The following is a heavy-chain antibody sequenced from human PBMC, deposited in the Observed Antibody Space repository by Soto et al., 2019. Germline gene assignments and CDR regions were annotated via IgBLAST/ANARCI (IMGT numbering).Heavy chain of an antibody. Sequence: QVQLQESGPGLVKPSQTLSLTCSVSGGSISGGYYWSWIRQYPGKGLEWIGYIFYTGRTDYNPSRKGRIAISADPSKNQFPLKLSPVTAAGTAMYYCARPMRLGELSLGYWGQGILVTVSS. CDR1: GGSISGGYY. J-gene: IGHJ4*02. CDR3: ARPMRLGELSLGY. V-gene: IGHV4-31*03. D-gene: IGHD3-16*02. CDR2: IFYTGRT.